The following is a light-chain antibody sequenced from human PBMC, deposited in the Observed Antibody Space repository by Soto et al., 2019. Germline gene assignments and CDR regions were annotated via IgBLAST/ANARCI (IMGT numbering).Light chain of an antibody. CDR3: QQYGNSLTWT. V-gene: IGKV3-20*01. Sequence: EVVLTQSPGTVSLSPGERVTLSCRASQSVISNYLALYQQRTGQAPRLLIYAASSRATGLPDRCSGSGSGTEFSLSISSLEPEDFAVYYCQQYGNSLTWTFGQGTKVEMK. J-gene: IGKJ1*01. CDR1: QSVISNY. CDR2: AAS.